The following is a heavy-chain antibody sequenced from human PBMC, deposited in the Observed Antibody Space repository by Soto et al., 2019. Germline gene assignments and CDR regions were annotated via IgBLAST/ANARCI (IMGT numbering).Heavy chain of an antibody. CDR1: GGSISSYY. V-gene: IGHV4-59*01. CDR2: IYYSGST. J-gene: IGHJ6*02. Sequence: PSETLSLTCTVSGGSISSYYWSWIRQPPGKGLEWIGYIYYSGSTNYNPSLKSRVTISVDTSKNQFSLKLSSVTAADTAVYYCARDSLYCTNGVCSAYYYYGMDVWGQGTTVTVSS. CDR3: ARDSLYCTNGVCSAYYYYGMDV. D-gene: IGHD2-8*01.